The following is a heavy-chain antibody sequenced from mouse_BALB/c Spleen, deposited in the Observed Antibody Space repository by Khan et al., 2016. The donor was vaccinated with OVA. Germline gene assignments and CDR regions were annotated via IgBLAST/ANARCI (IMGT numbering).Heavy chain of an antibody. V-gene: IGHV1S29*02. D-gene: IGHD1-2*01. J-gene: IGHJ3*01. Sequence: EVQLQESGPELVKPGASVKISCKASGYTFTDYNMDWVKQSHGKSLAWIGYIYPNNGGTGYNQKFKTKATLTVDNSSSTAYMELRSLTSEDSAVYYGARSGYGSFAYWGQGTLVTVSA. CDR3: ARSGYGSFAY. CDR2: IYPNNGGT. CDR1: GYTFTDYN.